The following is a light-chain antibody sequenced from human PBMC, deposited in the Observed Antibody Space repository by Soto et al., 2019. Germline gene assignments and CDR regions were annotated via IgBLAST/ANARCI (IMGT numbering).Light chain of an antibody. CDR1: SSDIGGNNY. V-gene: IGLV2-8*01. CDR3: FSNCGSYSDVV. J-gene: IGLJ2*01. CDR2: EVT. Sequence: QSVLTQPPSASGSPGQSVTISCTGTSSDIGGNNYVSWYQQHPGKAPKLMIYEVTKRPSGVPDRFSGSMSGNTASLTVSGLQAEDYADYYCFSNCGSYSDVVFGGGTKLTVL.